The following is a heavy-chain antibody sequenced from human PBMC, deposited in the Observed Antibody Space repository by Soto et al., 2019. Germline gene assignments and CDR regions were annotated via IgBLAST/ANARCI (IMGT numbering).Heavy chain of an antibody. CDR3: ARGGDRYSGSYFDY. J-gene: IGHJ4*02. CDR1: GGSFSSFA. V-gene: IGHV1-69*13. D-gene: IGHD1-26*01. CDR2: IIPIFGTA. Sequence: SVKVSCKASGGSFSSFAFSWVRQAPGQGREWMGGIIPIFGTANYAQKFQGRVTITADESTSTAYMELSSLRSEDTAVYYCARGGDRYSGSYFDYWGQGTLVTVSS.